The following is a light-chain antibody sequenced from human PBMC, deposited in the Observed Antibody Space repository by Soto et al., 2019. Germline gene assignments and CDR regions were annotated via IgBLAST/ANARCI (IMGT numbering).Light chain of an antibody. CDR3: QQSYSYPFT. CDR1: QSISSY. J-gene: IGKJ3*01. CDR2: AAS. Sequence: DIQMTQSPSSLSASVGDRVTITCRASQSISSYLNWYQQKPGKAPNFLIYAASSLQSGVPSKFSGTGSGTDFTLTISSLQPEDFATYYCQQSYSYPFTFGPGTKVDI. V-gene: IGKV1-39*01.